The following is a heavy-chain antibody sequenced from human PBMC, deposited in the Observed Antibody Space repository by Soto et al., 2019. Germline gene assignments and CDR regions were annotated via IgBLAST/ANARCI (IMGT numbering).Heavy chain of an antibody. CDR1: GFTFSSYG. D-gene: IGHD2-15*01. J-gene: IGHJ4*02. V-gene: IGHV3-30*18. CDR2: ISYDGSNK. Sequence: GGSLRLSCAASGFTFSSYGMHWVRQAPGKGLEWVAVISYDGSNKYYADSVKGRFTISRDNSKNTLYLQMNSLRAEDTAVYYCAKLGRKYCSGGSCYSYFDYWGQGTLVTVSS. CDR3: AKLGRKYCSGGSCYSYFDY.